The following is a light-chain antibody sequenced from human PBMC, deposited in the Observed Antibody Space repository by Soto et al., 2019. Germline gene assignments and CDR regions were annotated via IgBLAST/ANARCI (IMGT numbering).Light chain of an antibody. CDR2: EVN. Sequence: QSALTQPASVSGSPGQSITISCTGTSSDVGGYNSVSWYQQHPGKAPKLLIYEVNNRPSGVSNRFSASKSGNTASLTISGLQAEDEADYYCNSYTTTGAYVFGTGTKVTVL. V-gene: IGLV2-14*01. CDR3: NSYTTTGAYV. J-gene: IGLJ1*01. CDR1: SSDVGGYNS.